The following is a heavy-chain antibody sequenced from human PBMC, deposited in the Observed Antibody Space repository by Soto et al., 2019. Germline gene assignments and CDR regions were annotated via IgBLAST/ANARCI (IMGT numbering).Heavy chain of an antibody. CDR3: AKDRGYSYGYGYYYYYYGMDV. D-gene: IGHD5-18*01. CDR1: GFTFSSYG. V-gene: IGHV3-30*18. J-gene: IGHJ6*02. Sequence: GGSLRLSCAASGFTFSSYGMHWVRQAPGKGLEWVAVISYDGSNKYYADSVKGRFTISRDNSKNTLYLQMNSLRAGDTAVYYCAKDRGYSYGYGYYYYYYGMDVWGQGTTVTVSS. CDR2: ISYDGSNK.